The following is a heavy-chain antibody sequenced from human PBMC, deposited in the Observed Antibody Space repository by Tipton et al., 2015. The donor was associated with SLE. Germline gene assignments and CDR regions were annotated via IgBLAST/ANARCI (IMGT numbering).Heavy chain of an antibody. CDR3: ARRLITAPGAFDI. D-gene: IGHD5-12*01. V-gene: IGHV5-51*03. CDR2: IYPADSDT. CDR1: RYTFTNYW. J-gene: IGHJ3*02. Sequence: QSGAEVKKPGESLKISCKGSRYTFTNYWIGWVRQMPGKGLEWMGIIYPADSDTRYSPPFQGQVTISADKSITTAYPQWSSLKASDTAMYYCARRLITAPGAFDIWGQGTMVTVSS.